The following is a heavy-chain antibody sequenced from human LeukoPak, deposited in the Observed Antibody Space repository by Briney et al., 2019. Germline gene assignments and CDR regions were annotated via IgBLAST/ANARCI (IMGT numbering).Heavy chain of an antibody. V-gene: IGHV3-21*01. CDR2: ISSSSSYI. D-gene: IGHD3-3*01. Sequence: GGSLRLSCAASGFTFSSYSMNWVRQAPGKGPEWVSSISSSSSYIYYADSVKGRFTISRDNAKNSLYLQMNILRAEDTAVYYCARDRLPSRYYDFWSGYDWGQGTLDTVSS. CDR3: ARDRLPSRYYDFWSGYD. J-gene: IGHJ4*02. CDR1: GFTFSSYS.